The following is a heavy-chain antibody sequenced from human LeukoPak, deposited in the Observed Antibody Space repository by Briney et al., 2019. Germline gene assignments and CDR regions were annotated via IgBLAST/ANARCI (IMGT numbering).Heavy chain of an antibody. Sequence: SETLSLTCTVSGGSISSHYWSWIRQPPGKGLEWNGYIYYSGSTNYNPSLKSRVSISVDTSKNQFSLKLSSVTAADTAVYYGARGGLGRYYYYYMDVWGKGTTVTVSS. CDR1: GGSISSHY. V-gene: IGHV4-59*11. D-gene: IGHD1-14*01. J-gene: IGHJ6*03. CDR2: IYYSGST. CDR3: ARGGLGRYYYYYMDV.